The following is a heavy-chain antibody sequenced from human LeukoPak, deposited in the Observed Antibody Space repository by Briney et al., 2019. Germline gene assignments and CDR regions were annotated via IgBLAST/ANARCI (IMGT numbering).Heavy chain of an antibody. J-gene: IGHJ4*02. CDR1: GGTFSSYA. V-gene: IGHV1-69*04. CDR2: IIPILSIA. D-gene: IGHD1-1*01. Sequence: ASVKVSCKASGGTFSSYAISWVRQAPGQGLEWMGRIIPILSIANYAQKFQGRVTITADKSTSTAYMELSSLRSEDTAVYYCARDFVFRPGKYDETFDYWGQGTLVTVSS. CDR3: ARDFVFRPGKYDETFDY.